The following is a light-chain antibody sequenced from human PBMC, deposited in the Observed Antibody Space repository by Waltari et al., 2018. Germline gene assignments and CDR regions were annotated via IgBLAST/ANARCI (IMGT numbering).Light chain of an antibody. V-gene: IGKV3-15*01. CDR1: QNIGSS. Sequence: EIVMRQSPATLAVSPGDTATLSRRASQNIGSSLAWYQQKPGQAPRLLIYYASTRATGIPARFSGSESGTEFTLTISNLQSEDFAIYYCQQYYNWPPKITFGQGTRLE. J-gene: IGKJ5*01. CDR3: QQYYNWPPKIT. CDR2: YAS.